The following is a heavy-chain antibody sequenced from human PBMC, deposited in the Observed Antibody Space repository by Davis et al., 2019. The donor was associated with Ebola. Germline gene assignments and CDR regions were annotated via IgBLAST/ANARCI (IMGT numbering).Heavy chain of an antibody. J-gene: IGHJ6*02. V-gene: IGHV3-23*01. D-gene: IGHD6-13*01. CDR2: ISGSGGST. Sequence: GESLKISCAASGFTFSSYSMNWVRQAPGKGLEWVSAISGSGGSTYYADSVKGRFTISRDNSKNTLYLQMNSLRAEDTAVYYCARKYSSRRHPYYYGMDVWGQGTTVTVSS. CDR3: ARKYSSRRHPYYYGMDV. CDR1: GFTFSSYS.